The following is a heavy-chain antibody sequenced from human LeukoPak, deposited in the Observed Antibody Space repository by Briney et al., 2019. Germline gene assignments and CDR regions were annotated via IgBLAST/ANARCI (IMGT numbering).Heavy chain of an antibody. J-gene: IGHJ4*02. V-gene: IGHV4-38-2*02. CDR2: IYHSGST. CDR3: ARVVRSPNIVGATWVGHFDY. Sequence: PSETLSPTCTVSGGSISSDYYWGWIRQPPGKGLEWIGSIYHSGSTYHNPSLKSRVTISVDTSKNQFSLKLSSVTAADTAVYYCARVVRSPNIVGATWVGHFDYWGQGTLVIVSS. D-gene: IGHD1-26*01. CDR1: GGSISSDYY.